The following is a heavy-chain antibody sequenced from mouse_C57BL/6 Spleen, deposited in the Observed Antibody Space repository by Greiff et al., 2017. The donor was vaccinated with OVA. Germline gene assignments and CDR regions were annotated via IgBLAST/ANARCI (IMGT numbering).Heavy chain of an antibody. CDR3: ARDGDYDDGDYVDY. CDR2: ISDGGSYT. V-gene: IGHV5-4*01. J-gene: IGHJ2*01. D-gene: IGHD2-4*01. CDR1: GFTFSSYA. Sequence: EVKLMESGGGLVKPGGSLKLSCAASGFTFSSYAMSWVRQTPEKRLEWVATISDGGSYTYYPDNVKGRFTISRDNAKNNLYLQMSHLKSEDTAMYYCARDGDYDDGDYVDYWGQGTTLTVSS.